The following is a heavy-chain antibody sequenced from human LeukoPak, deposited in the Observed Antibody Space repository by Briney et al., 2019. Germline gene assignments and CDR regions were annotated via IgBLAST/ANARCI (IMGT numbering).Heavy chain of an antibody. Sequence: GGSLRLSCAASGFTFSSYEMNWVRQAPGKGLEWVAVIWYDGSNKYYADSVKGRFTISRDNSKNTLYLQMYSLRAEDTAVYYCAKATDTAMVTGFDYWGQGTLVTVSS. CDR1: GFTFSSYE. D-gene: IGHD5-18*01. CDR3: AKATDTAMVTGFDY. J-gene: IGHJ4*02. V-gene: IGHV3-33*06. CDR2: IWYDGSNK.